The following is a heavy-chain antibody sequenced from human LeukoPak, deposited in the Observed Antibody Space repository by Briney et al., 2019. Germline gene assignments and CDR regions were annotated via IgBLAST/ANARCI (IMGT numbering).Heavy chain of an antibody. CDR3: ARASAAAGRNRNAFDI. CDR1: GGTLSSYA. CDR2: IIPIFGTA. V-gene: IGHV1-69*05. Sequence: SVKVSCKASGGTLSSYAISWVRQAPGQGLEWMGGIIPIFGTANYAQKFQGRVTITTDESTSTAYMELSSLRSEDTAVYYCARASAAAGRNRNAFDIWGQGTMVTVSS. J-gene: IGHJ3*02. D-gene: IGHD6-13*01.